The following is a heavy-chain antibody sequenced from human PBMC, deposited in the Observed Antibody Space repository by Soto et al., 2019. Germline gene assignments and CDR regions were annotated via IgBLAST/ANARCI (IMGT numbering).Heavy chain of an antibody. D-gene: IGHD3-16*01. Sequence: GASVKVSCKASGYTFTSYYMHWVRQAPGQGLEWMGIINPSGGSTSYAQKFQGRVTMTRDTSTSTVYMELSSLRSEDTAVYYCARGCGYDYIWGSSPRYCYYYMDVWGKGTTVTVSS. CDR3: ARGCGYDYIWGSSPRYCYYYMDV. CDR2: INPSGGST. V-gene: IGHV1-46*03. J-gene: IGHJ6*03. CDR1: GYTFTSYY.